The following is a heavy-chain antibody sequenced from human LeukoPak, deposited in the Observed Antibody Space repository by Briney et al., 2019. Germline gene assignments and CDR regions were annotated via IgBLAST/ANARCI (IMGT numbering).Heavy chain of an antibody. D-gene: IGHD3-22*01. V-gene: IGHV4-34*01. CDR2: INHSGST. CDR3: ARDSSSYYGGFDY. J-gene: IGHJ4*02. Sequence: PSETLSLTCAVYGGSFSGYYWSWIRQPPGKGLEWIGEINHSGSTNYNPSLKSRVTISVDTSKNQFSLKLSSVTAADTAVYYCARDSSSYYGGFDYWGQGTLVTVSS. CDR1: GGSFSGYY.